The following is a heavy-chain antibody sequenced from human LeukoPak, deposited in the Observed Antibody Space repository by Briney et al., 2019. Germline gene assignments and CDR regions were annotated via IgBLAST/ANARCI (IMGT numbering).Heavy chain of an antibody. D-gene: IGHD2-2*01. Sequence: GGSLRLSCAASGFTFSSYGMHWVRQAPGKGLEWVAFLRYGGSNKYYADSVKGRFTIYRDNSKNTVYLQMNSLRAEDTAVYYCAKDWHRYCSSTSCYSGGDWGQGTLVTVSS. V-gene: IGHV3-30*02. CDR1: GFTFSSYG. CDR2: LRYGGSNK. CDR3: AKDWHRYCSSTSCYSGGD. J-gene: IGHJ4*02.